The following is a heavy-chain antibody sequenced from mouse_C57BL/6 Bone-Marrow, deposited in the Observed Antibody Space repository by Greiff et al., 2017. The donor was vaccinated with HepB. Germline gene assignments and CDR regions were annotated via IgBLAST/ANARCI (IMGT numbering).Heavy chain of an antibody. CDR2: IWSGGSP. Sequence: QVQLQQSGPGLVQPSQSLSITCTVSGFSLTNYGVHWVRQSPGKGLEWLGAIWSGGSPDYNAAFISRLSISKDHSESQVFFKMNSLQADDTAIYYCTRMAYYSNSNYFDNWGQGTTLTVSS. J-gene: IGHJ2*01. V-gene: IGHV2-2*01. CDR3: TRMAYYSNSNYFDN. CDR1: GFSLTNYG. D-gene: IGHD2-5*01.